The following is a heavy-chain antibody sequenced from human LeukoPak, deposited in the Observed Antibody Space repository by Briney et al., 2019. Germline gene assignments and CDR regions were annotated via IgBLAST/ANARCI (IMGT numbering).Heavy chain of an antibody. CDR1: GYTFTSYG. Sequence: GASVNVSCKASGYTFTSYGISWVRQAPGQGLEWMGWISAYNGNTNYAQKLQGRVTMTTDTSTSTAYMELRSLRSDDTAVCYCARSMGLRFLEWLTVDYWGQGTLVTVSS. V-gene: IGHV1-18*01. CDR2: ISAYNGNT. J-gene: IGHJ4*02. CDR3: ARSMGLRFLEWLTVDY. D-gene: IGHD3-3*01.